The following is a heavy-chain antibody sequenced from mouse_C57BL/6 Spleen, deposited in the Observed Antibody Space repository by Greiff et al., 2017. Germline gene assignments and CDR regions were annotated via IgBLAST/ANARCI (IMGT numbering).Heavy chain of an antibody. CDR2: IDPSDSYT. CDR1: GYTFTSYW. J-gene: IGHJ4*01. D-gene: IGHD1-1*01. CDR3: ARFTTVVPGAMDY. Sequence: QVQLQQPGAELVMPGASVKLSCKASGYTFTSYWMHWVKQRPGQGLEWIGEIDPSDSYTNYHQKFKGQSTLTVYKSSSTAYLQLSSLTSEDSAVYYCARFTTVVPGAMDYWGQGTSGTVSS. V-gene: IGHV1-69*01.